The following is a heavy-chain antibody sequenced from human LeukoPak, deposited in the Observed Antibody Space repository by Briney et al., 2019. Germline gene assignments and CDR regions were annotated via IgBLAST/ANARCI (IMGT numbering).Heavy chain of an antibody. J-gene: IGHJ4*02. Sequence: PSETLSLTCTVSGSSISSSSYYWGWIRQPPGKGLEWIGSIYYSGSTYYNPSLKSRVTISVDTSKNQFSLKLSSVTAADTAVYYCARQSGYSSGWSAYWGLGTLVTVSS. CDR2: IYYSGST. CDR1: GSSISSSSYY. CDR3: ARQSGYSSGWSAY. V-gene: IGHV4-39*01. D-gene: IGHD6-19*01.